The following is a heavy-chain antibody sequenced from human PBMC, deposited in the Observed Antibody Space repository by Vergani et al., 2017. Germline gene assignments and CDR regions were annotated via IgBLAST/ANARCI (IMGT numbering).Heavy chain of an antibody. CDR2: IDPSDSYT. V-gene: IGHV5-10-1*01. D-gene: IGHD6-19*01. CDR1: GYSFTSYW. CDR3: ARLPQSIAVAGTQAIC. Sequence: EVQLVQSGAEVKKPGESLRISCKGSGYSFTSYWISWVRQMPGKGLEWMGRIDPSDSYTNYSPSFQGHVTISADKSISTAYLQWSSLKATDTAMYYCARLPQSIAVAGTQAICWGQGTTVTVSS. J-gene: IGHJ6*02.